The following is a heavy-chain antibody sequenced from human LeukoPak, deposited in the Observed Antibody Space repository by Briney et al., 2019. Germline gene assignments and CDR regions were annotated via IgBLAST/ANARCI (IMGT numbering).Heavy chain of an antibody. V-gene: IGHV6-1*01. CDR3: ARSGSFAEYCPH. CDR1: GDSVSSNSAA. D-gene: IGHD1-26*01. CDR2: TYYRSKWYN. J-gene: IGHJ1*01. Sequence: PSQILSLTCAISGDSVSSNSAAWNWIRQSPSRGLEWLGRTYYRSKWYNDYALSVKGRITINADTSKNQFSLQLNSVTPEDAAVYYCARSGSFAEYCPHWGQGTLVTVSS.